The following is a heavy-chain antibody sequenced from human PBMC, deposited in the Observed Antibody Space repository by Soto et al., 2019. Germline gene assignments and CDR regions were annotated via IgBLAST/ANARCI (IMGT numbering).Heavy chain of an antibody. CDR1: GFTFSSYA. D-gene: IGHD2-2*01. Sequence: PGGSLRLSCAASGFTFSSYAMHWVRQAPGKGLEWVAVISYDGSNKYYVDSVKGRFTISRDNAKNSLYLQMNSLRAEDTAVYYCARDPNIVLVPAALRSYYYYYGMDVWGQGTTVTVSS. CDR2: ISYDGSNK. V-gene: IGHV3-30-3*01. J-gene: IGHJ6*02. CDR3: ARDPNIVLVPAALRSYYYYYGMDV.